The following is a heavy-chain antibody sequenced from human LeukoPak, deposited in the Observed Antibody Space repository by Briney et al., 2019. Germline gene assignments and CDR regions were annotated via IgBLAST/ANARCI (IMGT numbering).Heavy chain of an antibody. CDR2: IKSKVYAGTT. V-gene: IGHV3-49*03. J-gene: IGHJ5*02. D-gene: IGHD4-17*01. CDR3: TRANGDYVTFDP. CDR1: GFSFGDYA. Sequence: GGSLRLSCTTSGFSFGDYAVSWFRQAPGKGLEWIGFIKSKVYAGTTDYAASLKGRFTISRDDSGSIAYLQINSLKTEDTAVYYCTRANGDYVTFDPWGQGTLVTVSS.